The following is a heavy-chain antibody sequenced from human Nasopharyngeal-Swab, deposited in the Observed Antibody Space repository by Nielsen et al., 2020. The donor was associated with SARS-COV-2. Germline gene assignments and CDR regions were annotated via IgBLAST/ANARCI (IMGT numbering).Heavy chain of an antibody. Sequence: WIRQPPGKGLEWVGYINFSGTTNYNPSLKSRVTIPVDTSKNQFSLILNSMTAADTAVYYCARGRGYAYPVDYWGQGIQVTVSS. CDR3: ARGRGYAYPVDY. V-gene: IGHV4-59*01. J-gene: IGHJ4*02. D-gene: IGHD1-1*01. CDR2: INFSGTT.